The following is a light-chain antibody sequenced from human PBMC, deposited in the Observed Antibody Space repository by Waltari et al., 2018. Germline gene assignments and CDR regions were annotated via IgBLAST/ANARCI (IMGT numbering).Light chain of an antibody. Sequence: DIVMTQSPDPLAVSLGERANIDCKSSQSVFYRYDNKNYLAWYQHKPGQPPKLLFYWASTRESGVPDRFSASGSGTDFTLTINNLQAEDVAVYYCQQYYRSRTFGQGTKVEIK. CDR2: WAS. J-gene: IGKJ1*01. V-gene: IGKV4-1*01. CDR3: QQYYRSRT. CDR1: QSVFYRYDNKNY.